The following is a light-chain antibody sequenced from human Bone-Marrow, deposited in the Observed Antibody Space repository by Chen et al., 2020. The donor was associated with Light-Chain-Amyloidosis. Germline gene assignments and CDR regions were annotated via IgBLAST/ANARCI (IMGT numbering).Light chain of an antibody. CDR1: SSDIGSYDY. CDR3: SLYIGSGTYV. V-gene: IGLV2-14*03. Sequence: QSALTQPASVSGSPGQSITISGTGTSSDIGSYDYVSWYQRHPGEAPKLMIYDVSYRPSGISDRFAGFKSANTASLTISGLQGEDEADYFCSLYIGSGTYVFGSGTKVTVL. CDR2: DVS. J-gene: IGLJ1*01.